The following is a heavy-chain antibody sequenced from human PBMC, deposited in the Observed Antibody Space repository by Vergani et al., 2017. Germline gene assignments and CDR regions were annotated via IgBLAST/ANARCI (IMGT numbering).Heavy chain of an antibody. Sequence: QVQLQESGPGLVKPSQTLSLTCTVSCGSISSSSYYWGWIRQPPGKGLEWIGSIYYIGSTYYNPSLKSRVTISVDTSKNQFSLKLSSVTAADTAVYYCARDVGVYGDRSYYYYGMDVWGQGTTVTVSS. CDR2: IYYIGST. J-gene: IGHJ6*02. CDR3: ARDVGVYGDRSYYYYGMDV. CDR1: CGSISSSSYY. D-gene: IGHD4-17*01. V-gene: IGHV4-39*07.